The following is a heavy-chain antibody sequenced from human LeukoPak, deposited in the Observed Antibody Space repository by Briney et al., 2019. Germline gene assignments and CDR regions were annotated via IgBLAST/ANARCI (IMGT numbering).Heavy chain of an antibody. CDR3: AKHGRTMVRGEARDY. Sequence: GGSLRLSCAASGFTFSSYAASWVRQAPGKGLEWVSGISGSGGSTYYADSVKGRFTISRDNSKNTLYLQMNSLRAEDTAVYYCAKHGRTMVRGEARDYWGQGTLVTVSS. J-gene: IGHJ4*02. D-gene: IGHD3-10*01. CDR1: GFTFSSYA. V-gene: IGHV3-23*01. CDR2: ISGSGGST.